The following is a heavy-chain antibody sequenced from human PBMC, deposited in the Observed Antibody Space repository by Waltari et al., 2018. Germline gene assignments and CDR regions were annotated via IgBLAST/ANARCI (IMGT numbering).Heavy chain of an antibody. V-gene: IGHV4-34*01. J-gene: IGHJ4*02. CDR1: GESFSGYY. CDR3: ARGSRGRAYNILTDYSYYFDC. CDR2: GNHRGTT. Sequence: QVQLQQWGAGLLKPSETLSLTCAVYGESFSGYYWSWIRQPPGKGLGWIGEGNHRGTTNFNSSLKERVTLSVDTSKNQFSLRLGSVTAADTALYYCARGSRGRAYNILTDYSYYFDCWGQGTLVTVSS. D-gene: IGHD3-9*01.